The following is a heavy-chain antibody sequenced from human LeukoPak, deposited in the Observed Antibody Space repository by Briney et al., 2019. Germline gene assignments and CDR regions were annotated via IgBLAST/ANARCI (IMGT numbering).Heavy chain of an antibody. V-gene: IGHV1-69*06. D-gene: IGHD3-10*01. J-gene: IGHJ4*02. Sequence: GASVKVSCKASGGTFSSYAISWVRQAPGQGLEWMGGIIPMFGTANYAQKFQGRVTITADKSTSTAYMELSSLRSEDTAVYYCARGRAFNYYGSGSSSWGQGTLVTVSS. CDR3: ARGRAFNYYGSGSSS. CDR1: GGTFSSYA. CDR2: IIPMFGTA.